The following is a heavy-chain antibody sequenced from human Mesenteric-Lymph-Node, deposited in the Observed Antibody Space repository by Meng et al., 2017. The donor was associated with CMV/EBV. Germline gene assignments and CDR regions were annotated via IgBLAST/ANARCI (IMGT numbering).Heavy chain of an antibody. CDR1: GFTVSCNE. CDR2: IYSGGST. J-gene: IGHJ4*02. D-gene: IGHD7-27*01. CDR3: ARFNWGSSRYFDY. Sequence: GGSLRLSCAASGFTVSCNEMSWVRQAPGKGLEWVSVIYSGGSTYYADSVKGRFTISRDNSKNTLYLQMNSLRAEDTAVYYCARFNWGSSRYFDYWGQGTLVTVSS. V-gene: IGHV3-53*01.